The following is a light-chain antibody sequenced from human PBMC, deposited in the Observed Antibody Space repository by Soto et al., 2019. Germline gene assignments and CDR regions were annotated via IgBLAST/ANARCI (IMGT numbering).Light chain of an antibody. CDR2: SNN. CDR3: AAWDDSLNGSYV. V-gene: IGLV1-44*01. Sequence: QSVLTQPLSASGTPGQRVTISCSGSSSNIGSNTVNWYQQLPGTAPKLLIYSNNQRPSGVPDRFSGSKSGTSASLAISGLQSEDEADYYCAAWDDSLNGSYVFGTGTKLTVL. CDR1: SSNIGSNT. J-gene: IGLJ1*01.